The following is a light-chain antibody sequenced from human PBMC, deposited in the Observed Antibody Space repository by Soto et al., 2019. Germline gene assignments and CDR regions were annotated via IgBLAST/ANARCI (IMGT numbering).Light chain of an antibody. Sequence: ESVLTQSPGTLSLSPGERATLSCRASQSVSSNSLAWYQQKPGQTPRLLIYDTSSRATGIPDRFSGSGSGTDFTLTISRLEPEDFAVYYCQQYGKSPPITFGQGTRLEIK. V-gene: IGKV3-20*01. J-gene: IGKJ5*01. CDR2: DTS. CDR1: QSVSSNS. CDR3: QQYGKSPPIT.